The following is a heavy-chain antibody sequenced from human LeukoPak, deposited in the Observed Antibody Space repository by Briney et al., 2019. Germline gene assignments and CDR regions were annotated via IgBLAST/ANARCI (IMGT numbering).Heavy chain of an antibody. V-gene: IGHV4-39*01. Sequence: SETLSLTCTVSGDSISTSSYYWGWIRQPPGKGLEWLGSIYYSGISHYNPSLKRRVTIYVDTSRNQFSLHLYSVTAADTAVFYCARSDYYDYRQIDFWGKGTLVTVSS. CDR1: GDSISTSSYY. CDR2: IYYSGIS. J-gene: IGHJ4*02. CDR3: ARSDYYDYRQIDF. D-gene: IGHD3-22*01.